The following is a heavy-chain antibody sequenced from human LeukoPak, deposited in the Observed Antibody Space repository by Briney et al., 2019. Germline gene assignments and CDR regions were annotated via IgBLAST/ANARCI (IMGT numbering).Heavy chain of an antibody. CDR1: GFNFANHA. CDR3: VREDTPATANY. Sequence: GGSLRLSCAASGFNFANHAMSWVRKTPGKGLEWVSAISGGGDITYYADSVTGRFTISRDNSKDTLSLQMHSLRPGDTAVYYCVREDTPATANYWGQGTLVTISS. V-gene: IGHV3-23*01. D-gene: IGHD2-21*02. J-gene: IGHJ4*02. CDR2: ISGGGDIT.